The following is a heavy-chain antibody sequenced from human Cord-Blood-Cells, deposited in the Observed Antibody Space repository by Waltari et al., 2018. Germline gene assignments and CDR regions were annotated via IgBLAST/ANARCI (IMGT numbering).Heavy chain of an antibody. CDR3: AKDLVGATPRWFDP. CDR1: GFTFSSYG. J-gene: IGHJ5*02. CDR2: ISYDGSNK. D-gene: IGHD1-26*01. V-gene: IGHV3-30*18. Sequence: QVQLVESGGGVVQPGRSLRLSCAASGFTFSSYGMHWVRQPPGKGLEWVAVISYDGSNKYYADSVKGRFTISRDNSKNTLYLQMNSLRAEDTAVYYCAKDLVGATPRWFDPWGQGTLVTVSS.